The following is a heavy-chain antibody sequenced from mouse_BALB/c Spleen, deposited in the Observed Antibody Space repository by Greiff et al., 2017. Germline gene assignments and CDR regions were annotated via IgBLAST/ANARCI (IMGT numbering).Heavy chain of an antibody. Sequence: VQLQQSGPELVKPGASVKISCKASGYTFTDYNMHWVKQSHGKSLEWIGYIYPYNGGTGYNQKFKSKATLTVDNSSSTAYMELRSLTSEDSAVYYCGRGSYYGNYDYAMDYWGQGTSVTVSS. CDR3: GRGSYYGNYDYAMDY. V-gene: IGHV1S29*02. CDR1: GYTFTDYN. D-gene: IGHD2-10*01. J-gene: IGHJ4*01. CDR2: IYPYNGGT.